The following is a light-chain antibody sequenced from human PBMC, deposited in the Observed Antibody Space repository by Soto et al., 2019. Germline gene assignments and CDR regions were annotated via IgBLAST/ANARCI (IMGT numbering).Light chain of an antibody. CDR3: QQGHNWPLT. V-gene: IGKV3-15*01. Sequence: EIVMTQSPATLSLSPGERAALSCRASQSINSELPWYQQKLGQPPRLLIYGASTRATGVPARFTGSESGSEFTLTISGLQSEDFAVYYCQQGHNWPLTFGQGTRLEI. CDR2: GAS. CDR1: QSINSE. J-gene: IGKJ2*01.